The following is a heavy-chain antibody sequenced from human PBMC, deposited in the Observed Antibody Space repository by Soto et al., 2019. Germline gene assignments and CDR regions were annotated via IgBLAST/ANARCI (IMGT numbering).Heavy chain of an antibody. V-gene: IGHV4-59*11. Sequence: QVQLQESGPGLVKPSETLSLTCSVSGVSTSNHYWTWIRKPPGQGPEWIGCIYYRGTTNYNASFNSRVTISVDTSKNQFSLKLPSVTTADTAVYYCTRGGGSPYHDHEFDYWGQGILVTVPS. CDR3: TRGGGSPYHDHEFDY. CDR2: IYYRGTT. CDR1: GVSTSNHY. D-gene: IGHD2-2*01. J-gene: IGHJ4*02.